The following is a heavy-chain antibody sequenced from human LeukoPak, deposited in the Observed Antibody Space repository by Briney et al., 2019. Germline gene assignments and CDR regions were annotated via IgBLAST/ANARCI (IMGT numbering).Heavy chain of an antibody. V-gene: IGHV3-9*01. CDR1: GFTFDDYA. J-gene: IGHJ4*02. CDR2: ISWNSGGI. CDR3: AKDTRSQLVRGDGYFDY. Sequence: GGSLRVSCAASGFTFDDYAMHWVRQAPGKGLEWVSGISWNSGGIGYADSVKGRFTISRDNAKNSLYLQMNSLRAEDTALYYCAKDTRSQLVRGDGYFDYWGQGTLVTVSS. D-gene: IGHD6-13*01.